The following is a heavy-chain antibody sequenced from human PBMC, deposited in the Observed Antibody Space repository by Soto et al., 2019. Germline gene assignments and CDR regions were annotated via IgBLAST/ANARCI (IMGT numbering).Heavy chain of an antibody. CDR2: MNLNSGNT. V-gene: IGHV1-8*02. J-gene: IGHJ4*02. Sequence: QVQLVQSGAEVRKPGASVKISCKASGYNFNTFDIYWVRQATGHGLVCMGWMNLNSGNTGYAQELGGRVTMTRNTSNTTAFMELTSLTYEDTGVYYCAGGNVRYWGQGTLVTFSS. CDR3: AGGNVRY. CDR1: GYNFNTFD.